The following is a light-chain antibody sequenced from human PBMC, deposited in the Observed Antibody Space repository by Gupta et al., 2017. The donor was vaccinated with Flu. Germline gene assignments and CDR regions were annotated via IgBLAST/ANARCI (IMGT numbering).Light chain of an antibody. CDR2: DAS. V-gene: IGKV3D-20*01. J-gene: IGKJ4*01. CDR1: QSVSRNY. Sequence: EIVLTQSPATLSLSPGERATLSCGASQSVSRNYLAWYQQKPGLAPRLLIYDASSRATGIPDSFSGSGSGTDFTLTISRLETEDFAVYYCQQYGSLPVTFGGGTKVEIK. CDR3: QQYGSLPVT.